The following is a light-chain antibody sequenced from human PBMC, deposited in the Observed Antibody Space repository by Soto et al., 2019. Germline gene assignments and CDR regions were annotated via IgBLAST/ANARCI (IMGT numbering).Light chain of an antibody. CDR1: QSLMHSRGYVF. CDR3: MQALNTPYT. J-gene: IGKJ2*01. CDR2: LAS. V-gene: IGKV2-28*01. Sequence: DIAMTQSPLSLPVTPGEAATISCRSSQSLMHSRGYVFLDWDVQKPGQSPQLLIFLASNRASGVPDRFSGSVSGTDFTLRISRVEAEDFGLYFCMQALNTPYTFGQGTKLEIK.